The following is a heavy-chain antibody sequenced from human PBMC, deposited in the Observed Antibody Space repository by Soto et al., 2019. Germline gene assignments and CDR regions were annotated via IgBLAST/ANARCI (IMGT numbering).Heavy chain of an antibody. CDR2: IYPSGNT. J-gene: IGHJ4*02. Sequence: SETLSLTCAVSGGSISSSNWWSWVRQAPGKGLEWIGEIYPSGNTNYNPSLTSPVTISIDKSKNRFSLQVRDVTAADTAVYYCARVMGVASGGPLDSWGQGALVTVSS. V-gene: IGHV4-4*02. D-gene: IGHD6-13*01. CDR3: ARVMGVASGGPLDS. CDR1: GGSISSSNW.